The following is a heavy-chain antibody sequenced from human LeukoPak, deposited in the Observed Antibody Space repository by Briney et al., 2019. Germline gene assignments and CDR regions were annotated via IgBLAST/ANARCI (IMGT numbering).Heavy chain of an antibody. CDR1: GYTFIDYH. CDR3: AREQRCGGGSCYVVNGQYYYYLDV. D-gene: IGHD2-15*01. Sequence: ASVKVSCKASGYTFIDYHIHWVRQAPGQGPEWMGRINPNSGGTNLPQKFEGGVTMTRDTSFNTAYMELSRLRSDDTAIYYCAREQRCGGGSCYVVNGQYYYYLDVWGKGTTVTVSS. J-gene: IGHJ6*03. V-gene: IGHV1-2*06. CDR2: INPNSGGT.